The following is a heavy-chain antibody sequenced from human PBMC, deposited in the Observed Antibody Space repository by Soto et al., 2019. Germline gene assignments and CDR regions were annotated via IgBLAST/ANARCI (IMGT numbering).Heavy chain of an antibody. J-gene: IGHJ3*02. V-gene: IGHV3-7*04. Sequence: EVQLVESGGGMVQPGGSLRLSCLASGFTFDDFWMTWVRQAPGRGLEWVANIKRDESQKYYLDSVKGRFTISRDNAKNSLYLQMNSLRAEDTAVYYCARDRTDCRGNTCYDVFDIWGQGTMVTVSS. D-gene: IGHD2-21*01. CDR2: IKRDESQK. CDR3: ARDRTDCRGNTCYDVFDI. CDR1: GFTFDDFW.